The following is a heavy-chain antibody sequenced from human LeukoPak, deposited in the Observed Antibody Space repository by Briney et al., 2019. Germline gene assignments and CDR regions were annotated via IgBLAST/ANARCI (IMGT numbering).Heavy chain of an antibody. CDR2: ISAYNGNT. CDR3: ARQYSSGWYMSAFDI. D-gene: IGHD6-19*01. CDR1: GYTFTSYG. Sequence: GASVKVSCKASGYTFTSYGISWVRQAPGQGLEWMGWISAYNGNTNYAQKLQGRVTMTTDTSTSTAYMELRSLRSGDTAVYYCARQYSSGWYMSAFDIWGQGTMVTVSS. V-gene: IGHV1-18*01. J-gene: IGHJ3*02.